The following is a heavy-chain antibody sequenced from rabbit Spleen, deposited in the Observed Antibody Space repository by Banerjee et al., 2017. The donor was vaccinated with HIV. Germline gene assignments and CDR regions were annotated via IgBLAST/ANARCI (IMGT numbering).Heavy chain of an antibody. J-gene: IGHJ4*01. CDR2: IDAGSSGST. Sequence: QELLEESGGDLVKPEGSLTLTCTASGFSFSSDYYMCWVRQAPGKGLEWIACIDAGSSGSTYYASWAKGRLTISKTSSTTVTLQMTSLTAADTATYFCARNGGMLDYKLWGPGTLVTVS. D-gene: IGHD6-1*01. CDR1: GFSFSSDYY. CDR3: ARNGGMLDYKL. V-gene: IGHV1S45*01.